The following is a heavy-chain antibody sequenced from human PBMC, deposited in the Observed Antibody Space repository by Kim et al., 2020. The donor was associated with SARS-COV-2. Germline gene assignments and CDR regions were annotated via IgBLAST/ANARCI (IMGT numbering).Heavy chain of an antibody. D-gene: IGHD6-19*01. CDR2: KGNT. J-gene: IGHJ4*02. Sequence: KGNTSYAQSSKNRVTMTTNTSTNTAYMELGSLRSDDTAVYYCARDRQCGYWGQGTLVTVSS. V-gene: IGHV1-18*01. CDR3: ARDRQCGY.